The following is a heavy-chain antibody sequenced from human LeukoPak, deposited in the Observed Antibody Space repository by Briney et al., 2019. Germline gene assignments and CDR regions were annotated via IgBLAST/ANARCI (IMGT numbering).Heavy chain of an antibody. Sequence: AGGSLRLSCAASGFTFSSYSMNWVRQPPGKGLEWAQSISRSSSYIYYADSVKGRFTISRDNAKNSLYLQMNSLRAEDTAVYYCAREVNVVVPAAIVDRGAFDIWGQGTMVTVSS. CDR1: GFTFSSYS. J-gene: IGHJ3*02. V-gene: IGHV3-21*01. CDR2: ISRSSSYI. CDR3: AREVNVVVPAAIVDRGAFDI. D-gene: IGHD2-2*01.